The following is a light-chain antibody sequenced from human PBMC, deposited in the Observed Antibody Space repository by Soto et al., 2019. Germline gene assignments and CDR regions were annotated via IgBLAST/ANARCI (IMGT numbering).Light chain of an antibody. CDR3: AAWDVSLVV. Sequence: QSVLTQPPSASETPGQRVTIFCSGSSSNIGTNTVIWYQQLPGAAPKLLIYSDNQRPSGVPDRFSGSKSGTSASLAISGLQSEDEADYYCAAWDVSLVVFGGGTQLTVL. CDR2: SDN. J-gene: IGLJ2*01. CDR1: SSNIGTNT. V-gene: IGLV1-44*01.